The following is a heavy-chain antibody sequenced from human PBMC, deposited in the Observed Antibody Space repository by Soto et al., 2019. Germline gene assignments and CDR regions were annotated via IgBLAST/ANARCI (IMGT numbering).Heavy chain of an antibody. Sequence: SETLSLTCTVSGGSISSYYWSWIRQPPGRGLEWIGYIYYSGSTNYNPSLKSRVTISVDTSKNQFSLKLSSVTAADTAVYYCARGVVRGSGWYLQTYYYYYGMDVWGQGTTVTVSS. D-gene: IGHD6-19*01. CDR3: ARGVVRGSGWYLQTYYYYYGMDV. CDR1: GGSISSYY. CDR2: IYYSGST. J-gene: IGHJ6*02. V-gene: IGHV4-59*01.